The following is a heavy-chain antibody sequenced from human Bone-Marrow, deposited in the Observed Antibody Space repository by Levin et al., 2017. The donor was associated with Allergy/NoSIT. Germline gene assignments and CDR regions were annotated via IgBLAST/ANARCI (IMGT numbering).Heavy chain of an antibody. V-gene: IGHV3-30*18. Sequence: GGSLRLSCAASGFTFSSYGMHWVRQAPGKGLEWVAVISYDGSTEFYGDSVQGRFTISRDSSKNRLFLQMNSLRAEDTGVYYCAKTIAVAGGYNDFYYGVDVWGQGTTVTVS. CDR1: GFTFSSYG. CDR3: AKTIAVAGGYNDFYYGVDV. J-gene: IGHJ6*02. D-gene: IGHD6-19*01. CDR2: ISYDGSTE.